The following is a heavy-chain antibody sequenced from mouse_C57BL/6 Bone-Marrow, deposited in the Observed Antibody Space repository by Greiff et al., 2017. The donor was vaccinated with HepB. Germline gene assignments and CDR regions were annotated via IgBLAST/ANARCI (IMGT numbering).Heavy chain of an antibody. V-gene: IGHV1-15*01. CDR1: GYTFTDYE. J-gene: IGHJ1*03. CDR2: IDPETGGT. CDR3: TFPYYRVLYWYCDV. Sequence: QVQLQQSGAELVRPGASVTLSCKASGYTFTDYEMHWVKQTPVHGLEWIGAIDPETGGTAYNQKFKGKAILTADKSSSTAYMELRSLTSEDSAVYYCTFPYYRVLYWYCDVWGTGTTVTVSS. D-gene: IGHD2-12*01.